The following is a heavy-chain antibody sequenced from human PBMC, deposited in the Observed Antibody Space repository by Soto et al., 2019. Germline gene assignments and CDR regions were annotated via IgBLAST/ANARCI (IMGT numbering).Heavy chain of an antibody. CDR2: INHIGST. D-gene: IGHD3-9*01. CDR3: ARGLGDFFLTGYYHRMPLAY. V-gene: IGHV4-34*01. CDR1: GGSFSGYY. Sequence: SETLSLTCAVYGGSFSGYYWSWIRQPPGKGLEWIAEINHIGSTNYNPSLESRVTISLDTSKNQFSLKLSSVTAADTAVYYCARGLGDFFLTGYYHRMPLAYCGQGSLVPGSS. J-gene: IGHJ1*01.